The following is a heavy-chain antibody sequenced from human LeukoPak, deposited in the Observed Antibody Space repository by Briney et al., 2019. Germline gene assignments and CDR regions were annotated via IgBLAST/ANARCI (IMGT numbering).Heavy chain of an antibody. V-gene: IGHV1-2*02. D-gene: IGHD3-16*01. J-gene: IGHJ4*02. Sequence: ASVKVSCKASGYTFSGYYMHWVRQAPGQGLEWMGWINPNSGGTKYVQKFQGRVTMTRDTSISTAYMELSRLRSDDTAVYYCARGSLASYLDHGGQGPLVTVSS. CDR3: ARGSLASYLDH. CDR1: GYTFSGYY. CDR2: INPNSGGT.